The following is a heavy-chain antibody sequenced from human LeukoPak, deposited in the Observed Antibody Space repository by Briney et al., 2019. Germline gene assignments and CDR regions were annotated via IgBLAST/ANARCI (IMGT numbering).Heavy chain of an antibody. CDR3: ASERPSVAFDI. CDR2: ISWNSGSI. V-gene: IGHV3-9*01. Sequence: GGSLRLSCAASGFTFDDYAMHWVRQAPGKGLEWVSGISWNSGSIGYADSVKGRFTISRDNAKNSLYLQMNSLRAEDTAVYYCASERPSVAFDIWGQGTMVTVSS. J-gene: IGHJ3*02. CDR1: GFTFDDYA. D-gene: IGHD1-26*01.